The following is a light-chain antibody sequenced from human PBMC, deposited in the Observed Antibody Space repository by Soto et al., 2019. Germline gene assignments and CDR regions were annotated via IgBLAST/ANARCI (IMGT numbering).Light chain of an antibody. J-gene: IGLJ1*01. Sequence: QSALTQPASVSGSPGQSITISCTGTSSDVGGYNYASWYQQHPGKAPKLMIYEVTNRPSGVSNRFSGSKSGNTASLTISGLQAEDEADYYCSSYTSRSTLVFGTGTKV. CDR3: SSYTSRSTLV. CDR1: SSDVGGYNY. V-gene: IGLV2-14*01. CDR2: EVT.